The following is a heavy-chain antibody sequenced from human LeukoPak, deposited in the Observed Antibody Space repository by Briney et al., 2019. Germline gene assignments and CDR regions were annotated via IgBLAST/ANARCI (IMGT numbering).Heavy chain of an antibody. CDR3: ARLGEAVVDVRHAFDI. CDR2: INPSGGST. V-gene: IGHV1-46*01. Sequence: GASVKVSCKASGYTFTSYYMHWVRQAPGQGLEWMGIINPSGGSTSYVQKFQGRVTMTRDTSTSTVYMELSSLRSEDTAVYYCARLGEAVVDVRHAFDIWGQGTMVTVSS. D-gene: IGHD3-16*01. J-gene: IGHJ3*02. CDR1: GYTFTSYY.